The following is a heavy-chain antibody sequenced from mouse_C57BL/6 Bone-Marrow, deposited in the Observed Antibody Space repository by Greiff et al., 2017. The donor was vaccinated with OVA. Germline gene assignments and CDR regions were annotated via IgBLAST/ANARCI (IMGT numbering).Heavy chain of an antibody. CDR2: ISSGSSTI. D-gene: IGHD2-3*01. CDR3: ARWLLPYAMDY. CDR1: GFTFSDYG. V-gene: IGHV5-17*01. Sequence: DVMLVESGGGLVKPGGSLKLSCAASGFTFSDYGMHWVRQAPEKGLEWVAYISSGSSTIYYADTVKGRFTISRDTAKNTLFLQMTSLRSEDTAMYYCARWLLPYAMDYWGQGTTVTVSS. J-gene: IGHJ4*01.